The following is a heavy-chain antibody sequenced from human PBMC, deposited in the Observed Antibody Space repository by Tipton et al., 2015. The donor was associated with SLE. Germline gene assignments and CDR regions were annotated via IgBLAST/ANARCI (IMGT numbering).Heavy chain of an antibody. CDR2: ISSSSSYT. J-gene: IGHJ6*02. V-gene: IGHV3-11*05. D-gene: IGHD6-19*01. CDR3: ARALGYSSGWYEAYYYGMDV. Sequence: GSLRLSCAASGFTFSDYYMSWIRQAPGKGLEWVSYISSSSSYTNYADSVKGRFTISRDNAKNSLYLQMNSLRAEDTAVYYCARALGYSSGWYEAYYYGMDVWGQGITITVSS. CDR1: GFTFSDYY.